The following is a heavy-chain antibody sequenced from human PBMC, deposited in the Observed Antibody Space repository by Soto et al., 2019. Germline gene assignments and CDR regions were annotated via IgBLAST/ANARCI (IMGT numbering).Heavy chain of an antibody. J-gene: IGHJ4*02. V-gene: IGHV1-69*01. CDR2: IIPIFGTA. CDR1: GGTFSSYA. D-gene: IGHD6-6*01. CDR3: ARTPSSIAARPRIYFDY. Sequence: QVQLVQSGAEVKKPGSSVKVSCKASGGTFSSYAISWVRQAPGQGLEWMGGIIPIFGTANYAQKFQGRVTITADESTSTAYMELSSLTSEDTAVYYCARTPSSIAARPRIYFDYWGQGTLVTVSS.